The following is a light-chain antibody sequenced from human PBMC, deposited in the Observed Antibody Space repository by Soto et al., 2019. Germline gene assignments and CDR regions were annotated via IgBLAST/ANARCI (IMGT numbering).Light chain of an antibody. Sequence: QSALTQPASVSGSPRQSITISCTGTSSDVGGYNYVSWYQQHPGKAPKLIISEVSNRPSGVSTRFSGSKSGNTASLTISGLQAEDEADYYCTSYTSTISHVLFGGGTKLTVL. V-gene: IGLV2-14*01. CDR3: TSYTSTISHVL. J-gene: IGLJ2*01. CDR2: EVS. CDR1: SSDVGGYNY.